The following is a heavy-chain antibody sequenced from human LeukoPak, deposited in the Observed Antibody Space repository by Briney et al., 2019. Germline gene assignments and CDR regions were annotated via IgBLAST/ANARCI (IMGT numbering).Heavy chain of an antibody. Sequence: SETLSLTCTVSGGSISSSSFYWGWIRQPPGKGLEWIGSIYYSGSPYYNPSLKSRVTISVDTSKNQFSLRLSSVTAADTAVYYCARQMAEQSLFLYYWGQGTLVTVSS. D-gene: IGHD1/OR15-1a*01. CDR2: IYYSGSP. J-gene: IGHJ4*02. V-gene: IGHV4-39*01. CDR1: GGSISSSSFY. CDR3: ARQMAEQSLFLYY.